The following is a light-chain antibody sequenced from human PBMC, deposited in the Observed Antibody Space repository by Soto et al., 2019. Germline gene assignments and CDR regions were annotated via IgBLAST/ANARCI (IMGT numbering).Light chain of an antibody. CDR1: QSISNS. V-gene: IGKV3-15*01. CDR2: GAS. CDR3: QQYNNWPPRT. J-gene: IGKJ2*01. Sequence: EIVMTQSPASLSVSPGETATLSCRASQSISNSLAWYQQKPGQAPSLLINGASTRATGIPARFSGSGSGTEFTLTISSLQSEDSALYYCQQYNNWPPRTFGQGTKLEIK.